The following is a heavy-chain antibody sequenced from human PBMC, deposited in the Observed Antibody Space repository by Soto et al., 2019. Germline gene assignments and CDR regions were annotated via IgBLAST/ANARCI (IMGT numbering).Heavy chain of an antibody. Sequence: GASVKVSCKASGSTFTSYGISWARQPPQQGLERMRWISAYNGNTNYAHKLQGRVTMTTDSSTSTANMEMRSLRSDDTAVYYCARDSPTVAHTGVWVNGMGVWGQGTTGTVSS. CDR3: ARDSPTVAHTGVWVNGMGV. D-gene: IGHD3-16*01. CDR2: ISAYNGNT. V-gene: IGHV1-18*04. J-gene: IGHJ6*02. CDR1: GSTFTSYG.